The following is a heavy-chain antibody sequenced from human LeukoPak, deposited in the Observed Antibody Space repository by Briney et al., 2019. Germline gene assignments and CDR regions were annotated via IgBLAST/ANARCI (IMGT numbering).Heavy chain of an antibody. Sequence: AGGSLRLSCAASGFTFSSYAMSWVRQAPGKGLEWVSAISGSGGSTYYADSVKGRFTISRDNSKNTLYLQMNSLRAEDTAVYYCAKPESIYAVDIVATPPYWGQGTLVTVSS. D-gene: IGHD5-12*01. CDR2: ISGSGGST. V-gene: IGHV3-23*01. J-gene: IGHJ4*02. CDR3: AKPESIYAVDIVATPPY. CDR1: GFTFSSYA.